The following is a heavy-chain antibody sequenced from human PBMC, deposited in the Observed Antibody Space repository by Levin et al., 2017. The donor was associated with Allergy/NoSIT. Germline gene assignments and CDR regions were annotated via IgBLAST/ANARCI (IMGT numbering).Heavy chain of an antibody. Sequence: GGSLRLSCSASGFTFNKNTMQWVRQAPGKGLEHVSAISNNGGRTYYTDSVKGRFTISRDNSKNTLYLQMSSLRPEDTAIYYCVKIGDYGELGYWGQGTLVTVSS. CDR2: ISNNGGRT. V-gene: IGHV3-64D*06. CDR1: GFTFNKNT. J-gene: IGHJ4*02. CDR3: VKIGDYGELGY. D-gene: IGHD4-17*01.